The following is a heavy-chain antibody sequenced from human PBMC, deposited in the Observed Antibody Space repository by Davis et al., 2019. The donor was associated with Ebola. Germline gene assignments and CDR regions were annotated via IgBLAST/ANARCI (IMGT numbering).Heavy chain of an antibody. CDR1: GYSFTSYW. J-gene: IGHJ4*02. CDR2: IYPGDSDT. D-gene: IGHD3-22*01. V-gene: IGHV5-51*01. Sequence: GESLKISCKGSGYSFTSYWIGWXXXXXGKGLEWMGIIYPGDSDTRYSPSFQGQVTISADKSISTAYLQWSSLKASDTAMYYCARAYYYDSSGYTSFDYWGQGTLVTVSS. CDR3: ARAYYYDSSGYTSFDY.